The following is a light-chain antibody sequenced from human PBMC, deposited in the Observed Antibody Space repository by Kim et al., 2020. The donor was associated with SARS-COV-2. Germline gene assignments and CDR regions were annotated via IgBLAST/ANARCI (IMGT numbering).Light chain of an antibody. V-gene: IGKV3-20*01. CDR1: QSVSSSF. CDR3: QQYGSVPLT. Sequence: EIVLTQSPGTLSLSPGERATLSCRTSQSVSSSFLAWYQQTPGQAPRLLMYAASHRATGIPDRFSGSGSGTDFTLTISGLEPEDFAVYHCQQYGSVPLTFGGGTKVDIK. J-gene: IGKJ4*01. CDR2: AAS.